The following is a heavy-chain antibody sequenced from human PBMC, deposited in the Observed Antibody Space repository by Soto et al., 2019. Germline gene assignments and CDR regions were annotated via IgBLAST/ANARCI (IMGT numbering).Heavy chain of an antibody. CDR1: GDSISNNDYH. CDR3: ESLTNGRPGDA. V-gene: IGHV4-39*01. D-gene: IGHD2-8*01. Sequence: XETLSLTFTVSGDSISNNDYHWGWTRQPPGKGLEWIVTVYSNGHTYHNPSLKSRLAMAVDTSKNQFSLSLISVTAADTAVYFCESLTNGRPGDAWGQGTLVTVSS. CDR2: VYSNGHT. J-gene: IGHJ5*02.